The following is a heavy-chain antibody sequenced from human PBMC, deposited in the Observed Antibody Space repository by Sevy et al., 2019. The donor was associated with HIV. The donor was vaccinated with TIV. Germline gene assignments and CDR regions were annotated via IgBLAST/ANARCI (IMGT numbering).Heavy chain of an antibody. CDR2: ISYDGRNE. V-gene: IGHV3-30*18. CDR3: AKSYSSGWFFYFDY. CDR1: GFTFSSFG. J-gene: IGHJ4*02. Sequence: GGSLRLSCAASGFTFSSFGIHWVRQAPGKGLEWVALISYDGRNEFYADSVKGRFTISRDNSKNTLYLQMYSLRADDTAVYYCAKSYSSGWFFYFDYWGPGTQVTVSS. D-gene: IGHD6-19*01.